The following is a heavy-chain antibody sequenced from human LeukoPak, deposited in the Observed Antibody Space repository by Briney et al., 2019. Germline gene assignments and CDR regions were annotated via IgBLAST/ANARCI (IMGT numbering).Heavy chain of an antibody. CDR1: GFTFSSYW. CDR3: VRGLLGIDY. D-gene: IGHD2-8*02. Sequence: PGGSLRLSCAASGFTFSSYWMHWVRQVPGKGLVWVSQINTDGSDTNYADSVKGRFTISRDNAKNTLYLQMNSLRAEDTAVYYCVRGLLGIDYWGQGTLVTVSS. CDR2: INTDGSDT. V-gene: IGHV3-74*01. J-gene: IGHJ4*02.